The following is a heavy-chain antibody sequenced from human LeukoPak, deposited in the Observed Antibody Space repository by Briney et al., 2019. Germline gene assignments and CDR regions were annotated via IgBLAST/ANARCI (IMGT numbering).Heavy chain of an antibody. CDR3: ARQLGKKLGYCSSTSCYSNYYYYMDV. J-gene: IGHJ6*03. V-gene: IGHV4-4*02. CDR2: IYLYGTT. D-gene: IGHD2-2*01. CDR1: IGSISSSKW. Sequence: SETLSLTCSVSIGSISSSKWWSWVRQSPVKGLEWIGEIYLYGTTNYNPSFTSRVTMSVDRSRNQFSLKLTSVTAADTAVYYCARQLGKKLGYCSSTSCYSNYYYYMDVWGKGTTVTVSS.